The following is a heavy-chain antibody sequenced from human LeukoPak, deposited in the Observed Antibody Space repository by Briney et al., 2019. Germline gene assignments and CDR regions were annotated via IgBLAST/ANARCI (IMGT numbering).Heavy chain of an antibody. Sequence: SETLSLTCAVYGGSFSGYYWSWIRQPPGKGLEWIGEINHSGSTNYNPSLKSRVTISVDTSKNQFSLKLSSVTAADTAVYYCARGVWFGELYPFDYWGQGTLVTVSS. J-gene: IGHJ4*02. CDR1: GGSFSGYY. CDR2: INHSGST. V-gene: IGHV4-34*01. D-gene: IGHD3-10*01. CDR3: ARGVWFGELYPFDY.